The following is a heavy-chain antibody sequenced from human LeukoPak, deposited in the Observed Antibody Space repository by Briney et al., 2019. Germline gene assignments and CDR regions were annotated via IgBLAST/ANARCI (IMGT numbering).Heavy chain of an antibody. CDR2: IYYSGST. J-gene: IGHJ4*02. CDR1: GGSISSYY. CDR3: ARGGSGYDFIFDY. V-gene: IGHV4-59*12. D-gene: IGHD5-12*01. Sequence: SETLSLTCTVSGGSISSYYWSWIRQPPGKGLEWIGYIYYSGSTNYNPSLKSRVTISVDTSKNQFSLKLSSVTAADTAVYYCARGGSGYDFIFDYWGQGTLVTVSS.